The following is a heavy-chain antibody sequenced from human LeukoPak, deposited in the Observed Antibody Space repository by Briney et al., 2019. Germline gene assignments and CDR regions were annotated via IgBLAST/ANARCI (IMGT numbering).Heavy chain of an antibody. Sequence: GGSLRLSCAASGFTFSSYAMSWVRQAPGKGLEWVSAISGSGGSTYYADSVKGRFTISRDNSKNTLYLQMNSPRAEDTAVYYCAKGHSCSGGSCYSWLFDYWGQGTLVTVSS. CDR3: AKGHSCSGGSCYSWLFDY. V-gene: IGHV3-23*01. J-gene: IGHJ4*02. D-gene: IGHD2-15*01. CDR2: ISGSGGST. CDR1: GFTFSSYA.